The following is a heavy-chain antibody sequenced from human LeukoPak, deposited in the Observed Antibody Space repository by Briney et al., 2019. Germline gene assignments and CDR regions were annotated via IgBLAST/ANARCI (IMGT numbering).Heavy chain of an antibody. V-gene: IGHV3-53*05. CDR2: IYSGGST. D-gene: IGHD3-10*01. Sequence: GGSLRLSCAASGFTVSSNYMSWVRQAPGKGLEWVSVIYSGGSTYYADSVKGRFTISRDNSKNTLYLQMNSLRAEDTAVYYCARELLLWFGESYWALDYWGQGTLVTVSS. CDR1: GFTVSSNY. CDR3: ARELLLWFGESYWALDY. J-gene: IGHJ4*02.